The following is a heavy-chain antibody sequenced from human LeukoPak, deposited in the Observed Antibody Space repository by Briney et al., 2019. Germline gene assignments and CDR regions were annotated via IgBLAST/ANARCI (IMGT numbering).Heavy chain of an antibody. D-gene: IGHD6-6*01. J-gene: IGHJ4*02. CDR3: ARSYADSSSSGKFDY. CDR1: GGTFSSYA. Sequence: GASVKVSCKASGGTFSSYAISWVRQAPGQGLEWMGGIIPIFGTANYAQKFQGRVTITTDESTSTAYMELSSLRSEDTAVYYCARSYADSSSSGKFDYWGQGTLVTVSS. CDR2: IIPIFGTA. V-gene: IGHV1-69*05.